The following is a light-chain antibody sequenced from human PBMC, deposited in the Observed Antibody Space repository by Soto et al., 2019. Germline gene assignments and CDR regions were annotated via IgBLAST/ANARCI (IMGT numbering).Light chain of an antibody. CDR2: RAS. Sequence: IVMTQSPATLSVSPGERATLSCRAGQTIYSNVAWYQQRPGQAPRLLIYRASTRATGVPARFSGSGSGTEFTLTISSLEPEDFAIYYCQHRSDWPWTFGQGTKVDIK. CDR3: QHRSDWPWT. CDR1: QTIYSN. V-gene: IGKV3-15*01. J-gene: IGKJ1*01.